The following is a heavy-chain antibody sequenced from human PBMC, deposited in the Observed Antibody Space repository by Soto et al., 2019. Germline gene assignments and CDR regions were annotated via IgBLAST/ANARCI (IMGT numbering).Heavy chain of an antibody. D-gene: IGHD3-22*01. CDR2: IYYSGST. J-gene: IGHJ4*02. Sequence: NPSETLSLTCTVSGGSISSGDYYWSWIRQPPGKGLEWIGYIYYSGSTYYNPSLKSRVTISVDTSKNQFSLKLSSVTAADTAVYYCARSRPYYDLGYFDYWGQGTLVTVSS. CDR1: GGSISSGDYY. CDR3: ARSRPYYDLGYFDY. V-gene: IGHV4-30-4*01.